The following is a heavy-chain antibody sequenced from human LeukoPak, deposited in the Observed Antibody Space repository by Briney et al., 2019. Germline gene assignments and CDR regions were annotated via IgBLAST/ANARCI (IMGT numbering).Heavy chain of an antibody. CDR1: GGTFSSYA. D-gene: IGHD6-6*01. CDR3: ARAGSSSDDY. Sequence: GASVKVSCKACGGTFSSYAISWVRQAPGQGLDWMGGIIPIFGTANYAQKFQGRVTITADESTSTAYMELSSLRSEDTAVYYCARAGSSSDDYWGQGTLVTLSS. V-gene: IGHV1-69*13. J-gene: IGHJ4*02. CDR2: IIPIFGTA.